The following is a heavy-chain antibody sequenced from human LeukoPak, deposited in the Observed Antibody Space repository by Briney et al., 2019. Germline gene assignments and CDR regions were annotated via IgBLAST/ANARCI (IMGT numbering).Heavy chain of an antibody. J-gene: IGHJ1*01. V-gene: IGHV3-15*01. CDR1: GFTFSNTW. CDR3: TTYNSGVSSH. Sequence: AGSLSLSCAASGFTFSNTWMSWVRQAPGKGVDCLGRIKTKTDVDPPESPDIAKRRFPISTDDAKNTLYLQMNSLKTEDTAMYYCTTYNSGVSSHGDQGNLVSV. D-gene: IGHD5-24*01. CDR2: IKTKTDVDPP.